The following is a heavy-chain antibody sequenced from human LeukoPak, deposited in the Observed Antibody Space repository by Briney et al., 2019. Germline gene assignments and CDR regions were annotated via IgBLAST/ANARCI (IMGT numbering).Heavy chain of an antibody. V-gene: IGHV4-34*01. CDR3: ARQGSYSSGWYSNRHSKYYFDY. Sequence: SETLSLTCAVYGGSFSGYYWSWIRQPPGKGLEWIGEINHSGSTNYNPSLKSRVTISVDTSKNQFSLKLSSVTAADTAVYYCARQGSYSSGWYSNRHSKYYFDYWGQGTLVTVSS. J-gene: IGHJ4*02. CDR2: INHSGST. CDR1: GGSFSGYY. D-gene: IGHD6-19*01.